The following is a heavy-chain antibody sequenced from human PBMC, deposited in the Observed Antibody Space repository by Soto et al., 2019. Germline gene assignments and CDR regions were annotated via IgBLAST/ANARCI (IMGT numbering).Heavy chain of an antibody. CDR1: GGSFSGYY. CDR2: INHSGST. Sequence: SETLSLTCAVYGGSFSGYYWSWIRQPPGKGLEWIGEINHSGSTNYNPSLKSRVTISVDTSKNQFSLKLSSVTAADTAVYYCARGQYYYGSGSYSYYMDVWGKGTTVTVSS. CDR3: ARGQYYYGSGSYSYYMDV. V-gene: IGHV4-34*01. J-gene: IGHJ6*03. D-gene: IGHD3-10*01.